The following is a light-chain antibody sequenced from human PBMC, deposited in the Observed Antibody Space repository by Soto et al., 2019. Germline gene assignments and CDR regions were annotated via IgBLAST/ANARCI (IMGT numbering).Light chain of an antibody. J-gene: IGKJ3*01. V-gene: IGKV1-27*01. Sequence: DIQMTQSPSSLSASVGDRVTITCRASQDIRDYLVWYQQRPGKVPTLLIYAASTLQSGVPSRFSGSGYGTEFHLTISRLQSEDVATYYCQKYGGAPYTFGPGTKVDLK. CDR3: QKYGGAPYT. CDR2: AAS. CDR1: QDIRDY.